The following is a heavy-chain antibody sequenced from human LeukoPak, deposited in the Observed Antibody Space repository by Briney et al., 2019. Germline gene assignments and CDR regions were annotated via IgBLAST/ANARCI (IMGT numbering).Heavy chain of an antibody. Sequence: ASVKVSCKASGYTFTGYYMHWVRQAPGQGLEWMGWINPNSGGTNYAQKFQGRVTMTRDTSISTAYMELSRLRSDDTAVYYCARALGALSIWAYYMDVWGKGTTATVSS. CDR1: GYTFTGYY. CDR3: ARALGALSIWAYYMDV. J-gene: IGHJ6*03. CDR2: INPNSGGT. V-gene: IGHV1-2*02. D-gene: IGHD3-9*01.